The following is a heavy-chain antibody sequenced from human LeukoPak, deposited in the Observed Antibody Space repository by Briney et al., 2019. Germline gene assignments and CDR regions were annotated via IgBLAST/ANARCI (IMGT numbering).Heavy chain of an antibody. CDR1: GGSISSYY. CDR2: IYYSGST. Sequence: SETLSLTCTVSGGSISSYYWSWIRQPPGKGLEWIGYIYYSGSTNYNPSLKSRVTISVDTSKNQFSLKLSSVTAADTAVYYCARAVYSSSWSRDYYYYHMDVWGKGTTVTISS. J-gene: IGHJ6*03. D-gene: IGHD6-13*01. CDR3: ARAVYSSSWSRDYYYYHMDV. V-gene: IGHV4-59*01.